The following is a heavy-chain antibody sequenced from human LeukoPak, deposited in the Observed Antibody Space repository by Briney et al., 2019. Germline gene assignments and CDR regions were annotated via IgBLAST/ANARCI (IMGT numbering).Heavy chain of an antibody. D-gene: IGHD6-19*01. J-gene: IGHJ4*02. CDR2: ISSSSSYI. Sequence: PGRSLRLSCTASGFTFGDYAMSWVSQAPGKRLEWDSSISSSSSYIYYADSVKGRFTISRDNAKNSLYLQMNSLRAEDTAVYYCARDAYSSGWGFDFWGQGTLVTVSS. CDR1: GFTFGDYA. CDR3: ARDAYSSGWGFDF. V-gene: IGHV3-21*04.